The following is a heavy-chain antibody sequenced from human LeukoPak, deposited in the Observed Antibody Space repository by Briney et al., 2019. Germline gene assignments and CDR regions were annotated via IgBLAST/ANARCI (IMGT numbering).Heavy chain of an antibody. J-gene: IGHJ1*01. V-gene: IGHV4-4*07. D-gene: IGHD2-2*01. CDR1: GGSINNYY. CDR2: FYTAAKT. Sequence: SETLSLTCSVSGGSINNYYCSWIRQPAGKGLEWIGRFYTAAKTDYNPSLKSRITLSLDTSKNQFSLQLNSVTAADTAVYYCATSPTQVDCTSTSCREYFPHWGQGTLVTVSP. CDR3: ATSPTQVDCTSTSCREYFPH.